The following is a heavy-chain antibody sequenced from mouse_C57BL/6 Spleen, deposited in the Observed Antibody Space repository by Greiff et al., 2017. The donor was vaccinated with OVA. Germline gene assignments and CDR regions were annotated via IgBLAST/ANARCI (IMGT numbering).Heavy chain of an antibody. CDR3: ARKGTTVVDHWYFDV. J-gene: IGHJ1*03. D-gene: IGHD1-1*01. CDR2: IDPANGNT. V-gene: IGHV14-3*01. CDR1: GFNIKNTY. Sequence: EVQLQQSVAELVRPGASVKLSCTASGFNIKNTYMHWVKQRPEQGLEWIGRIDPANGNTKYAPKFQGKATITADTSSNTAYLQLSSLTSEDTAINYCARKGTTVVDHWYFDVWGTGTTVTVSS.